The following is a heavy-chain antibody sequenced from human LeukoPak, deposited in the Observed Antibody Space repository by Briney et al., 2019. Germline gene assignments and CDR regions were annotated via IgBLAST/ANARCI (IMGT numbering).Heavy chain of an antibody. D-gene: IGHD5-12*01. Sequence: GGSLRLSCAASGFTFSSYSMNWVRQAPGKGLEWVSSISSSSSYIYYADSVKGRLTISRDNSKNTLYLQMNSLRAEDTAVYYCAKGPDIVATIRFDYWGQGTLVTVSS. V-gene: IGHV3-21*04. J-gene: IGHJ4*02. CDR2: ISSSSSYI. CDR3: AKGPDIVATIRFDY. CDR1: GFTFSSYS.